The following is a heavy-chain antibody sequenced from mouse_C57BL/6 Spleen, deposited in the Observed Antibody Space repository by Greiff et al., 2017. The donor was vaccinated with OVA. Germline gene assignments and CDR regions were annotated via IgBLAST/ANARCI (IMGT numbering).Heavy chain of an antibody. J-gene: IGHJ3*01. CDR1: GFTFSSYA. Sequence: EVMLVESGGGLVKPGGSLKLSCAASGFTFSSYAMSWVRQTPEKRLEWVATISDGGSYTYYPDNVKGRFTISRDNAKNNLYLQMSHLKSEDTAMYYCARDLNYGSSPAWFAYWGQGTLVTVSA. CDR3: ARDLNYGSSPAWFAY. D-gene: IGHD1-1*01. V-gene: IGHV5-4*01. CDR2: ISDGGSYT.